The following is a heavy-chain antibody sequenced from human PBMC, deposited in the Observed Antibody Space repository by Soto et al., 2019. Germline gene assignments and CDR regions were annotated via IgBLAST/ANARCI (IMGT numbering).Heavy chain of an antibody. J-gene: IGHJ4*02. CDR1: GFTFSDYY. V-gene: IGHV3-11*01. D-gene: IGHD3-10*01. Sequence: QVQLVESGGGLVKPGGSLRLSCAASGFTFSDYYMSWIRQAPGKGLEWVSYISSSGSTIYYADSVKGRFTISRDNAKHSLYLQMNILRAEDTAVYYCARESELLWVGEVHVDYWCQGTLVTVSS. CDR2: ISSSGSTI. CDR3: ARESELLWVGEVHVDY.